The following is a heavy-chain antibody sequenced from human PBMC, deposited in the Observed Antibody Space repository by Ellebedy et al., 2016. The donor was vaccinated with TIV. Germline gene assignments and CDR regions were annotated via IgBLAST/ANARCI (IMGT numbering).Heavy chain of an antibody. D-gene: IGHD2-21*02. Sequence: GGSLRLSXAASGFTFSSYWMSWVRQAPGKGLEWVANIKQDGSEKYYVDSVKGRFTISRDNAKNTLYLQMNSLRAEDTAVYYCARERQSDPVFYYYGMDVWGQGTTVTVSS. V-gene: IGHV3-7*01. CDR1: GFTFSSYW. J-gene: IGHJ6*02. CDR3: ARERQSDPVFYYYGMDV. CDR2: IKQDGSEK.